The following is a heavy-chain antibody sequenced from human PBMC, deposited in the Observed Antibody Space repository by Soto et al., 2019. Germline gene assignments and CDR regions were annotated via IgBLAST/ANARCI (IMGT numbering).Heavy chain of an antibody. CDR3: ARDFPYSSSWYAGFDY. Sequence: QVQLQESGPGLVKPSETLSLTCTVSGGSISSYYWSWIRQPAGKGLEWIGRIYTSGSTNYNPSLKSRVTLSVDTAKNQFSLKLSSVTAADTAVYYCARDFPYSSSWYAGFDYWGQGTLVTVSS. V-gene: IGHV4-4*07. CDR2: IYTSGST. D-gene: IGHD6-13*01. J-gene: IGHJ4*02. CDR1: GGSISSYY.